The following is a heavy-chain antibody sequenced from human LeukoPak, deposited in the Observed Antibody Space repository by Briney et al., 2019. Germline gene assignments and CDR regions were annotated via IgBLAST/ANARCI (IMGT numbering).Heavy chain of an antibody. J-gene: IGHJ4*02. CDR2: INPSGGST. CDR1: GYTFTSHE. Sequence: GASVKVSCKASGYTFTSHEMHWVRQAPGQGLAWMGTINPSGGSTGYAQKFRGRVIMTRDTSTSTVYMELSSLRSEDTAMYYCARVRSCGGDCYYFDYWGQGTLVTVSS. V-gene: IGHV1-46*01. D-gene: IGHD2-21*02. CDR3: ARVRSCGGDCYYFDY.